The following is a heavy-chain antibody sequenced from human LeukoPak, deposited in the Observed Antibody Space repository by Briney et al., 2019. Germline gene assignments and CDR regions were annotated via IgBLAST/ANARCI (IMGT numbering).Heavy chain of an antibody. CDR2: ISAYNGNT. CDR1: GGTFSSYA. Sequence: ASVKVSCKASGGTFSSYAISWVRQAPGQGLEWMGWISAYNGNTNYAQKLQGRVTMTTDTSTSTAYMELRSLRSDDTAVYYCAKDSSSWYLGQLDYWGQGTLVTVSS. J-gene: IGHJ4*02. CDR3: AKDSSSWYLGQLDY. V-gene: IGHV1-18*01. D-gene: IGHD6-13*01.